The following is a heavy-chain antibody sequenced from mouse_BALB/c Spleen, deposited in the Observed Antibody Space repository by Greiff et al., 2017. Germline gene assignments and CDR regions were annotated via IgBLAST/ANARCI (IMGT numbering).Heavy chain of an antibody. J-gene: IGHJ3*01. D-gene: IGHD2-4*01. V-gene: IGHV1-69*02. CDR1: GYTFTSYW. Sequence: VQLQQPGAELVRPGASVKLSCKASGYTFTSYWINWVKQRPGQGLEWIGNIYPSDSYTNYNQKFKDKATLTVDKSSSTAYMQLSSPTSEDSAVYNCTRTGYDYDQFAYWGQGTLVTVSA. CDR3: TRTGYDYDQFAY. CDR2: IYPSDSYT.